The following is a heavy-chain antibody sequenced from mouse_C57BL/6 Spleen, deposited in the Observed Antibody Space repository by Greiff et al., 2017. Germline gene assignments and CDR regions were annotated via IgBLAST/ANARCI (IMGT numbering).Heavy chain of an antibody. J-gene: IGHJ2*01. Sequence: EVQLQQSGPELVKPGASVKISCKASGYTFTDYYMNWVKQSHGKSLEWIGDINPNNGGTSYNQKFKGKATLTVDKSSSTAYMELRSLTSEDSAVYYCARDGDYDGGGHFDYWGQGTTLTVSS. D-gene: IGHD2-4*01. V-gene: IGHV1-26*01. CDR3: ARDGDYDGGGHFDY. CDR2: INPNNGGT. CDR1: GYTFTDYY.